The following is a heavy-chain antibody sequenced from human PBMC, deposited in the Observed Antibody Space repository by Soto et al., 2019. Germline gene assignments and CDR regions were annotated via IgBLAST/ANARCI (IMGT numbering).Heavy chain of an antibody. J-gene: IGHJ3*02. CDR1: GGTFSSYT. V-gene: IGHV1-69*02. CDR3: ARVQAGSGSYSRLGGGAFDI. Sequence: SVKVSCKASGGTFSSYTISWVRQAPGQGLEWMGRIIPILGITNYAQNFQGRVTITADKSTSTAYMELSSLRSEDTAVYYCARVQAGSGSYSRLGGGAFDIWGQGTMVTVSS. CDR2: IIPILGIT. D-gene: IGHD1-26*01.